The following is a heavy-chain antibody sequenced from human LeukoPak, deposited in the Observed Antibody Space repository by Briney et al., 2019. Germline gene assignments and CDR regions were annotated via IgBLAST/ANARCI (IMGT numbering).Heavy chain of an antibody. CDR2: IKQDESEK. Sequence: GGSLRLSCVASGFTFGKFWVNWVRQAPGKGLEWVANIKQDESEKYYVDSVKGRFTISRDNAKNSLYLQMNSLRAEDTAVYYCARDFEISSGWGQGTLVTVSS. V-gene: IGHV3-7*01. CDR3: ARDFEISSG. CDR1: GFTFGKFW. J-gene: IGHJ4*02. D-gene: IGHD6-19*01.